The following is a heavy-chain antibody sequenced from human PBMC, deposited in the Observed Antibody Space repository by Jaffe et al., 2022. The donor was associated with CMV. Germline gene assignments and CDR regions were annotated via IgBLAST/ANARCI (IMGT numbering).Heavy chain of an antibody. D-gene: IGHD2-21*02. CDR2: IYHSGST. V-gene: IGHV4-4*02. CDR1: GGSISSSNW. CDR3: AGATVTTRGVTATPYYYYYMDV. J-gene: IGHJ6*03. Sequence: QVQLQESGPGLVKPSGTLSLTCAVSGGSISSSNWWSWVRQPPGKGLEWIGEIYHSGSTNYNPSLKSRVTISVDKSKNQFSLKLSSVTAADTAVYYCAGATVTTRGVTATPYYYYYMDVWGKGTTVTVSS.